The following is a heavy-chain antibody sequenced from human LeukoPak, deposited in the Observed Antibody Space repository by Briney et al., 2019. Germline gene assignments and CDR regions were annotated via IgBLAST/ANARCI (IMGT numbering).Heavy chain of an antibody. J-gene: IGHJ3*02. CDR1: GGSVSSGGYY. CDR2: IHSSGNT. CDR3: ARARSGYFDAFDI. Sequence: PSETLSLTCTVSGGSVSSGGYYWTWIRHLPGKGLEWIGYIHSSGNTYYNPSLKSRVTISVDRSKNQFSLKLSSVTAADTAVYYCARARSGYFDAFDIWGQGTMVTVSS. V-gene: IGHV4-30-4*08. D-gene: IGHD3-22*01.